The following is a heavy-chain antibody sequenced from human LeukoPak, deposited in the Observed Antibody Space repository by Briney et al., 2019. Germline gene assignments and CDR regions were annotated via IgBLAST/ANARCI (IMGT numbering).Heavy chain of an antibody. CDR2: IYTSGST. CDR1: GGSISSGSYY. D-gene: IGHD4-23*01. Sequence: SETLSLTCTVSGGSISSGSYYWSWIRQPAGKGLEWIGRIYTSGSTNYNPSLKSRVTISVDTSKNQFSLKLSSVTAADTAVHYCAAGHDYGGNTFDYWGQGTLVTVSS. V-gene: IGHV4-61*02. CDR3: AAGHDYGGNTFDY. J-gene: IGHJ4*02.